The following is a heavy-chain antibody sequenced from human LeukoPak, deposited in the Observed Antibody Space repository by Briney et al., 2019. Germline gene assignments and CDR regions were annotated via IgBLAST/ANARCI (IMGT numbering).Heavy chain of an antibody. CDR2: LNEDGSEK. Sequence: GGSLRLSCAASGFTFSTYWMTWVRQAPGKGLVWVASLNEDGSEKYYVDSVKGRFTISRDNAQKSLYLEMKSLSAKDTAVYYCARAVTSTEGYWGQGTLVTVSS. CDR3: ARAVTSTEGY. V-gene: IGHV3-7*03. J-gene: IGHJ4*02. CDR1: GFTFSTYW.